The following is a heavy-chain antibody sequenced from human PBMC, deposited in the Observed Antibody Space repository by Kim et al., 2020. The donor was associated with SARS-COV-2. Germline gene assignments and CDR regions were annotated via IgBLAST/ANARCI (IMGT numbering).Heavy chain of an antibody. D-gene: IGHD3-3*01. CDR2: IWYDGSNK. CDR3: ARDLDGVESYGMDV. Sequence: GGSLRLSCAASGFTFSSYGMHWVRQAPGKGLEWVAVIWYDGSNKYYADSVKGRFTISRDNSKNTLYLQMNSLRAEDTAVYYCARDLDGVESYGMDVWGQGTTVTVSS. CDR1: GFTFSSYG. J-gene: IGHJ6*02. V-gene: IGHV3-33*01.